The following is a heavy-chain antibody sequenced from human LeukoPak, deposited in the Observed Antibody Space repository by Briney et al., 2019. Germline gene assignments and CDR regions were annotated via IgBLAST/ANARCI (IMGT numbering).Heavy chain of an antibody. CDR2: IYYSGST. D-gene: IGHD2/OR15-2a*01. J-gene: IGHJ4*02. CDR1: GDSVSSGSYF. Sequence: SETLSLTCTVSGDSVSSGSYFWSWIRQPPGKGLEWIGYIYYSGSTNYNPSLKSRVTISVDTSKNQFSLKLSSVTAADTAVYYCASLGYCNSTTCYDSDYWGQGTLVTVTS. V-gene: IGHV4-61*01. CDR3: ASLGYCNSTTCYDSDY.